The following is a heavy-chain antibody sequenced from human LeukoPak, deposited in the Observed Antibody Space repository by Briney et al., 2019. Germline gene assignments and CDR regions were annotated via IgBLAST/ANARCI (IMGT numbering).Heavy chain of an antibody. J-gene: IGHJ4*02. V-gene: IGHV3-48*03. D-gene: IGHD4-23*01. CDR2: ISSSGSSI. Sequence: GGSLRLSCAASGFTFSSYEMNWVRQAPGKGLEWVSYISSSGSSIYYADSVKGRFTISRDNAKNSLYLQMNSLRAEDTALYYCAKDIGYGGNFGYFDYWGQGTLVTVSS. CDR1: GFTFSSYE. CDR3: AKDIGYGGNFGYFDY.